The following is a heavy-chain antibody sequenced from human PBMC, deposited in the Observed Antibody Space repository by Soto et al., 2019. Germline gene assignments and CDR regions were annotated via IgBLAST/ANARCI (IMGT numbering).Heavy chain of an antibody. Sequence: GGSLRLSCAASGFTFSDYYMSWIRQAPGKGLEWVSYISSSGSTIYYADSVKGWFTISRDNSKNTLYLQMNSLRAEDTAVYYCAKGASFGYSYGSPPFPWGQGTLVTVSS. V-gene: IGHV3-11*01. CDR2: ISSSGSTI. CDR3: AKGASFGYSYGSPPFP. CDR1: GFTFSDYY. D-gene: IGHD5-18*01. J-gene: IGHJ5*02.